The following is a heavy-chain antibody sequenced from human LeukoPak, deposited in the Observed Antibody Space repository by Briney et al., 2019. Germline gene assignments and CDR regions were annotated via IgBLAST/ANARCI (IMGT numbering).Heavy chain of an antibody. D-gene: IGHD6-13*01. CDR2: IHTSWST. CDR1: GGSISSYY. Sequence: AETLSLTCTVSGGSISSYYWSWIRQPAGKGLEWIGRIHTSWSTNYNPSLKSRVTMSADTSKNQFSLKLSSVTAADTAVYYCAREASGTFDYWGQGTLVTVSS. V-gene: IGHV4-4*07. CDR3: AREASGTFDY. J-gene: IGHJ4*02.